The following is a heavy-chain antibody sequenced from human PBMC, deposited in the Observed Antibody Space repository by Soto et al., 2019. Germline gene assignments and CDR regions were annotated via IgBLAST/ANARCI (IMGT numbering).Heavy chain of an antibody. J-gene: IGHJ4*02. CDR3: ARERNYGDRFFDY. CDR2: IDYSGGT. Sequence: SETLSLTCTVSGGSISIGGYYWSWIRQHPGKGLEWIGYIDYSGGTDYNPSLKSRLTISVDTSKNQFSLKLSSVTAADTAVYYCARERNYGDRFFDYWGQGTLVTVSS. V-gene: IGHV4-31*03. CDR1: GGSISIGGYY. D-gene: IGHD1-7*01.